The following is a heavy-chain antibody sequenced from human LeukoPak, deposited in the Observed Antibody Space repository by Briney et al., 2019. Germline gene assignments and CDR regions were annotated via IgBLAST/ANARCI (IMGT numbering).Heavy chain of an antibody. D-gene: IGHD4-17*01. CDR1: GGSISSGDYY. V-gene: IGHV4-39*01. J-gene: IGHJ4*02. CDR3: ARDYGVKFDY. CDR2: IYYSGST. Sequence: SETLSLTCTVSGGSISSGDYYWGWIRQPPGKGLEWIGSIYYSGSTYYNPSLKSRVTISVDTSKNQFSLKLSSVTAADTAVYYCARDYGVKFDYWGQGTLVTVSS.